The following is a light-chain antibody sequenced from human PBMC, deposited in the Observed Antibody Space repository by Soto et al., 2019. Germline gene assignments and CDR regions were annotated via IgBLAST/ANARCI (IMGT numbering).Light chain of an antibody. Sequence: EIVMTQSPGTLSVSPGERATLSCRASQSVSSYLAWYQQKPGQAPRLLIYDASNRATGIPARFSGSGSGTDFTLTISGLEPEDFAVYYCQQRSNWFTFGQGTRLEIK. CDR2: DAS. J-gene: IGKJ5*01. CDR3: QQRSNWFT. CDR1: QSVSSY. V-gene: IGKV3-11*01.